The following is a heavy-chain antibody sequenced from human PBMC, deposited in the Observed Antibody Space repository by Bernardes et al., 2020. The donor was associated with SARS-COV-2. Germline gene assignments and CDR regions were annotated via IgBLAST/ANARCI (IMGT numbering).Heavy chain of an antibody. V-gene: IGHV4-59*08. Sequence: ETLSLTCTVSSGSISGYYWSWIRRPPGRGREWVAYIYYSGKTNCNPSLRSRVTISLDSSKNQFSLDLRSVTAADTAVYYCARLPYGDRRGTFDYWGRGTLVTVSS. CDR3: ARLPYGDRRGTFDY. CDR2: IYYSGKT. D-gene: IGHD4-17*01. CDR1: SGSISGYY. J-gene: IGHJ4*02.